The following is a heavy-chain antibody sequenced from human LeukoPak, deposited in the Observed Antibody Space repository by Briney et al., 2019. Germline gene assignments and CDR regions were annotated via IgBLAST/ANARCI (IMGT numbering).Heavy chain of an antibody. V-gene: IGHV4-4*07. CDR3: ARTPWNYYMGV. CDR1: GGTISSYY. CDR2: IYTSGST. Sequence: PSETLSFTCTVYGGTISSYYWGWLRRPAGKGLEWIGRIYTSGSTNHNPSLNSRVTMSVDTPKNQFSLKLSSVTAADTAVYYCARTPWNYYMGVWGKGTTVTVSS. J-gene: IGHJ6*03. D-gene: IGHD3-3*01.